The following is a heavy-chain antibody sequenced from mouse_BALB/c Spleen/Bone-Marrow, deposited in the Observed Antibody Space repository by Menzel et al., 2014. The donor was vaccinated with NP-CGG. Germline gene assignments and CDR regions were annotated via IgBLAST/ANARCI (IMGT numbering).Heavy chain of an antibody. CDR2: IDPANADT. J-gene: IGHJ2*01. CDR3: VRAARTFDY. D-gene: IGHD3-1*01. V-gene: IGHV14-3*02. CDR1: GFNIKDTY. Sequence: VQLQQPGAELVKPGASVKLSCTASGFNIKDTYIHWVKQRPEQGLEWIGRIDPANADTKYGPKFQGKATITADTSSNTVYLQFNSLASENTAIDYGVRAARTFDYWGQGTTLKVSS.